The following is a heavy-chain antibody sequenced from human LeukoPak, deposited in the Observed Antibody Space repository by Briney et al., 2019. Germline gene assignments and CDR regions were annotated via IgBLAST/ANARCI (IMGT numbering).Heavy chain of an antibody. CDR2: IASETYGGTA. J-gene: IGHJ4*02. V-gene: IGHV3-49*04. CDR3: TRDQTPYY. Sequence: AGGSLRLSCAASGFTFGDYAMTWVRQAPGKGLEWVGFIASETYGGTAEYAASVKGRFTISRDDSKSIAYLQMNSMKTEDTAVYYCTRDQTPYYWGQGTLVTVSS. CDR1: GFTFGDYA.